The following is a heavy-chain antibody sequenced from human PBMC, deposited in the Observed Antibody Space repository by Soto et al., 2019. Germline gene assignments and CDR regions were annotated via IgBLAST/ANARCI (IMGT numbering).Heavy chain of an antibody. CDR3: TRVLTMIIVGHFDS. J-gene: IGHJ4*02. CDR1: GFGFADHA. CDR2: SRSLPYGGTT. Sequence: GSLRLSCTASGFGFADHALSWFRQAPGKGLEWVGFSRSLPYGGTTEYAASVKGRSTTPRDESRSIAYLQMNSLKTEDTAVYYCTRVLTMIIVGHFDSWGQGTLVTVSS. V-gene: IGHV3-49*03. D-gene: IGHD3-22*01.